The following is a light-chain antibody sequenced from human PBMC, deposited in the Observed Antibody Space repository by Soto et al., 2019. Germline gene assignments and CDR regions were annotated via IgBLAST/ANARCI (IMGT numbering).Light chain of an antibody. Sequence: QSVLTQPPSVSGAPGQRVTISCTGSSSNTGAGYDVHWYQQLPGTAPKLLIYGNSNRPSGVPDRFSGSKSGTSASLGITGLQAEDEADYYGQSYDSSLNGWVFGGGTKLTVL. J-gene: IGLJ3*02. CDR3: QSYDSSLNGWV. V-gene: IGLV1-40*01. CDR2: GNS. CDR1: SSNTGAGYD.